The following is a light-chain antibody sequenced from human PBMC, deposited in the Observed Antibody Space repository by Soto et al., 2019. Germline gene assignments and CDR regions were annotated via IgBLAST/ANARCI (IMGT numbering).Light chain of an antibody. CDR3: QQYCSYSPWT. CDR1: QSIGSW. V-gene: IGKV1-5*03. Sequence: DIQMTQSPSTLSASVGDRVTITCRASQSIGSWLAWYQQKPGKAPKLLIYKASSLESGDPSRFSGSGSGTEFTLTISSLQPDDFASYYCQQYCSYSPWTFGQGNKVEIK. J-gene: IGKJ1*01. CDR2: KAS.